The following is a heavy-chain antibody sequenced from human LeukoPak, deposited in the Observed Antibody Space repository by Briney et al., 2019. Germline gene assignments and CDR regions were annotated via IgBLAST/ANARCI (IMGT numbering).Heavy chain of an antibody. CDR3: ARAGAVVDNWFDP. CDR2: ISPSGGST. D-gene: IGHD2-15*01. Sequence: ASVKVSCRAFGYTFSSKYMHWVRQAPGQRPEWIGVISPSGGSTTYAQKFRGRLTLTRDMSTSTDYLELSSLRSDDTAVYYCARAGAVVDNWFDPWGQGTLVTVSS. CDR1: GYTFSSKY. V-gene: IGHV1-46*01. J-gene: IGHJ5*02.